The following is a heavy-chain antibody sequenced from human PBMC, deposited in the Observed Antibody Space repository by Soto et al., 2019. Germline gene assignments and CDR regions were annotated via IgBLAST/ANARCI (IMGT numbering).Heavy chain of an antibody. D-gene: IGHD3-10*01. CDR2: INAGNGNT. Sequence: ASVKVSCKASGYTFTSYAMHWVRQAPGQRLEWMGWINAGNGNTKYSQKFQGRVTITRDTSASTAYMELSSLRSEDTAVYYCARDPRNYGSLWHYGLDVWGQGTTVTVYS. J-gene: IGHJ6*02. CDR1: GYTFTSYA. CDR3: ARDPRNYGSLWHYGLDV. V-gene: IGHV1-3*01.